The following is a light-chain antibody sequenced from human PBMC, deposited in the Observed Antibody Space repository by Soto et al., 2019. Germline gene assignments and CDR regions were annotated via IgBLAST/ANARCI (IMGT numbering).Light chain of an antibody. CDR1: QSISSY. CDR3: QQTYSILFT. CDR2: AAS. J-gene: IGKJ4*01. V-gene: IGKV1-39*01. Sequence: DIQMTQSPSSLSASVGDRVTITCRASQSISSYLNWYQQKPGKAPKLLIYAASSLQSGVPSRFSGSGSGTDFTLTISSLQPEDFATYYCQQTYSILFTFGGGTKVDI.